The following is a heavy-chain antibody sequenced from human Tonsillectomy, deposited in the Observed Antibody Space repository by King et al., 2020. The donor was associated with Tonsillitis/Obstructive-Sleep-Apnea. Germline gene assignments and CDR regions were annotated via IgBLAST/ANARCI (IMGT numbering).Heavy chain of an antibody. V-gene: IGHV3-30*18. CDR3: AKEGTAMVARQFDC. D-gene: IGHD5-18*01. CDR2: ISYDGNTK. CDR1: GFTFSSYG. J-gene: IGHJ4*02. Sequence: VQLVESGGGVVQPGRSLRLSCAASGFTFSSYGMQWVRQAPGKGLEWVAVISYDGNTKYYADSVKGRFTISRDNSKNTLYLQVNSLRAEETAVFYCAKEGTAMVARQFDCWGQGTLVTVSS.